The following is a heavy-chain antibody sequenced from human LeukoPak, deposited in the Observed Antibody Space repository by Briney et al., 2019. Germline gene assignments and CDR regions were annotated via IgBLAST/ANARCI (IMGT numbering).Heavy chain of an antibody. J-gene: IGHJ4*02. CDR1: GYTFTGYY. Sequence: GASVKVSCKASGYTFTGYYMHWVRQAPGQGLEWMGWINPNSGGTNYAQKFQGRVTMTRDTSISTAYMELSRLRSDDTAVYYCAREPSNWSNKYYFDYWGQGTLVTVSS. V-gene: IGHV1-2*02. CDR3: AREPSNWSNKYYFDY. CDR2: INPNSGGT. D-gene: IGHD1-20*01.